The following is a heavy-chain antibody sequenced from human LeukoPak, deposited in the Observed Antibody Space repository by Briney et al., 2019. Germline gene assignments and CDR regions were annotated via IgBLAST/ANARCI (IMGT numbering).Heavy chain of an antibody. J-gene: IGHJ4*02. CDR2: INPNSGGT. V-gene: IGHV1-2*02. CDR1: RYTFTGYY. Sequence: ASVKVSCKASRYTFTGYYMHWVRQAPGQGLEWMGWINPNSGGTNYAQKFQGRVTMTRDTSISTAYMELSRLRSDDTAVYYCARIMVRGVQPLDYWGQGTLVTVSS. CDR3: ARIMVRGVQPLDY. D-gene: IGHD3-10*01.